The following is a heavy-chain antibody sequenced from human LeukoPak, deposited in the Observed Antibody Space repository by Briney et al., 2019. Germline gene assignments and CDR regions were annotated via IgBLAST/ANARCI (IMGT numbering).Heavy chain of an antibody. CDR1: GGSISSYY. J-gene: IGHJ4*02. CDR2: PYSDGST. CDR3: ARRVTDSSGWLFDY. V-gene: IGHV3-53*01. Sequence: ETLSLTCTVSGGSISSYYWSWIRQPPGKGLEWVSVPYSDGSTYFADPVKGRFTTSRDNSKNTVNLQMNSLRAEDTAVYYCARRVTDSSGWLFDYWGQGALVTVSS. D-gene: IGHD6-25*01.